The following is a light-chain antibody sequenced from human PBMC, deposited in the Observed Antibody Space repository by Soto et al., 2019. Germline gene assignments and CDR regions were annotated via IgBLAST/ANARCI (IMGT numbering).Light chain of an antibody. Sequence: DIQMTQSPSTLSASLGATVTVTCWDRQSDSGWLAWYQQKPGEAHKLLIYAASNLQSGVQSKFSGSGSGTDLTLTINTLQPEDFAVYFCQQTYMVPYTFGQGTKWIS. CDR3: QQTYMVPYT. CDR1: QSDSGW. J-gene: IGKJ2*01. CDR2: AAS. V-gene: IGKV1-5*01.